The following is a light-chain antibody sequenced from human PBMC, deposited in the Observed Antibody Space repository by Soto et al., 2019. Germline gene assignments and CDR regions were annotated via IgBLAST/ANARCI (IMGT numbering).Light chain of an antibody. Sequence: DIQMTQSPSTLCGSVGDRVTITCRASQTISSWLAWYQQKPGKAPKLLIYKASTLKSGVPSRFSGSGSGTEFTLTISSLQPDDFATYYCQHHNSYSEAFGQGTKVDIK. CDR3: QHHNSYSEA. CDR1: QTISSW. V-gene: IGKV1-5*03. J-gene: IGKJ1*01. CDR2: KAS.